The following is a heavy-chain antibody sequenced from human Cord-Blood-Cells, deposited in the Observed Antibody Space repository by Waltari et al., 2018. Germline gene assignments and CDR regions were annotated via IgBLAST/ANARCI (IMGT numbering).Heavy chain of an antibody. CDR3: ARAPSIAARDY. V-gene: IGHV4-34*01. CDR2: INHSGST. J-gene: IGHJ4*02. D-gene: IGHD6-6*01. CDR1: GGSFSGYY. Sequence: QVQLQQWGAGLLKPSETLSLTCAVYGGSFSGYYWSWIRQPPGKGLEWIGEINHSGSTNSNPSLKSRVTISVDTSKNQFSLKLSSVTAADTAVYYCARAPSIAARDYWGQGTLVTVSS.